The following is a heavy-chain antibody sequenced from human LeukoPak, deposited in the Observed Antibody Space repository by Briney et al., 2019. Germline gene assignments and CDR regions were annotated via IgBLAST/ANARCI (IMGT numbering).Heavy chain of an antibody. V-gene: IGHV1-69*13. CDR2: IIPIFGTA. D-gene: IGHD3-10*01. CDR1: GYTFTSYG. CDR3: ARAGSVGYGSGSYLVY. Sequence: SVKVSCKASGYTFTSYGISWVRQAPGQGLEWMGGIIPIFGTANYAQKFQGRVTITADESTSTAYMELSSLRSEDTAVYYCARAGSVGYGSGSYLVYWGQGTLVTVSS. J-gene: IGHJ4*02.